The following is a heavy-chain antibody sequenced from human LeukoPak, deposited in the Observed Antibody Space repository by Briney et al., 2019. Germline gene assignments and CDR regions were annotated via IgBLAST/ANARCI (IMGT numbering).Heavy chain of an antibody. CDR2: IYYSGST. V-gene: IGHV4-59*11. D-gene: IGHD6-19*01. CDR3: ARVLTIAVAGTSWFDP. Sequence: PSETLSLTCTVSGGSISSHYWSWIRQPPGKGLEWIGYIYYSGSTNYNPSLKSRVTISVDTSKNQFSLKLSSVTAADTAVYYCARVLTIAVAGTSWFDPWGQGTLVTVSS. J-gene: IGHJ5*02. CDR1: GGSISSHY.